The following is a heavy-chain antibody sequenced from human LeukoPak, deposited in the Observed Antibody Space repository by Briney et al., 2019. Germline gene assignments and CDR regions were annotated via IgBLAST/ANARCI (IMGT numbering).Heavy chain of an antibody. CDR1: GGTFSSYA. CDR3: ARDPPGWQQLVHEDY. CDR2: IIPILGIA. Sequence: PVKVSCKASGGTFSSYAISWVRQAPGQGLEWMGRIIPILGIANYAQKFQGRVTITADKSTSTAYMELSSLRSEDTAVYYCARDPPGWQQLVHEDYWGQGTLVTVSS. V-gene: IGHV1-69*04. D-gene: IGHD6-13*01. J-gene: IGHJ4*02.